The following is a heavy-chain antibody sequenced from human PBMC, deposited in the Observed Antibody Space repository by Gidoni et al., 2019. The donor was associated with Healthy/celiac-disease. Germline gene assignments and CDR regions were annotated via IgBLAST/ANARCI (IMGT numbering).Heavy chain of an antibody. CDR2: ISSSSSYI. CDR1: GFTFSSYS. V-gene: IGHV3-21*01. Sequence: EVQLVESGGGLVKPGGSLSLSCAASGFTFSSYSMNWVRQAPGKGLEWVSSISSSSSYIYYADSVKGRFTISRDNAKNSLYLQMSSLRAEDTAVYYCAREGYSSGWYNYWGQGTLVTVSA. J-gene: IGHJ4*02. D-gene: IGHD6-19*01. CDR3: AREGYSSGWYNY.